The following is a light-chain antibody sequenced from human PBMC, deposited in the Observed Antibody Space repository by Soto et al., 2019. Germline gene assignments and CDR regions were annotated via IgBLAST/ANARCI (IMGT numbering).Light chain of an antibody. CDR3: CSNAGSYEV. V-gene: IGLV2-11*01. J-gene: IGLJ2*01. CDR2: DVS. CDR1: SSDVGGYNY. Sequence: QSALTQPRSVSGSPGQSVTISCTGTSSDVGGYNYVPWYQQHPGKAPKGMIYDVSERPSGVPDRFSGSKSGNTASLTISGLQAEDEADYYCCSNAGSYEVFGGGTKLTVL.